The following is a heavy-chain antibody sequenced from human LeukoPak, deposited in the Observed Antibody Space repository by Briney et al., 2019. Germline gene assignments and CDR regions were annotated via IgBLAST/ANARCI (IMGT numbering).Heavy chain of an antibody. V-gene: IGHV5-10-1*01. J-gene: IGHJ4*02. D-gene: IGHD5-12*01. CDR2: IDPSDSYT. Sequence: GESLKISCKGSGYSFTSYWISWVRQMPGKGLEWMGRIDPSDSYTNYSPFFQGHVTISADKSISTAYLQWSSLKASDTAMYYCARHHSGYDPFAYWGQGTLVTVSS. CDR1: GYSFTSYW. CDR3: ARHHSGYDPFAY.